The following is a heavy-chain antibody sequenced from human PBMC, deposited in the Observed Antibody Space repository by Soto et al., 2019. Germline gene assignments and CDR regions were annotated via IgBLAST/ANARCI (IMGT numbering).Heavy chain of an antibody. CDR1: GFIFRDAW. V-gene: IGHV3-15*05. D-gene: IGHD6-13*01. CDR3: VAGSPFEY. J-gene: IGHJ4*02. Sequence: VGSLRLSCAASGFIFRDAWISWVRQAPGKGLEWIGRVKSKSEGGTTDYAALVKGRFTVSRDDSINTVSLQMDSLKMEDTAVYFCVAGSPFEYWGQGTLVTVSS. CDR2: VKSKSEGGTT.